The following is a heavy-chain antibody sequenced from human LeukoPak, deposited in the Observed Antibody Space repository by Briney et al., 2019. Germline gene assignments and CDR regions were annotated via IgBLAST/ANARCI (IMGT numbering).Heavy chain of an antibody. Sequence: ASVKVSCKASGYTFTSYGISWVRQAPGQGLEWMGWISAYNGNTNYAQKLQGRVTMTTDTSTSTAYMELRSLRSDDTAVYYCAREVNTWSDYYYGMDVWGQGTRSPSP. D-gene: IGHD2-8*01. CDR2: ISAYNGNT. CDR3: AREVNTWSDYYYGMDV. J-gene: IGHJ6*02. V-gene: IGHV1-18*01. CDR1: GYTFTSYG.